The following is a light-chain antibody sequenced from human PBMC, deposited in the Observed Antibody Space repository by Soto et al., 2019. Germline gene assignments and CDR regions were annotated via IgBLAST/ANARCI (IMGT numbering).Light chain of an antibody. J-gene: IGKJ5*01. CDR1: QSVSSSY. CDR3: QQFGSSPPIT. V-gene: IGKV3-20*01. CDR2: CAS. Sequence: EIVLTQSPGTLSLSPGERATLSCRAIQSVSSSYLAWYQQKPGQAPRLLIYCASNRATGIPDRLSASGSGTDFTLTISRLEPEDFAVYYCQQFGSSPPITFGLGTRLEIK.